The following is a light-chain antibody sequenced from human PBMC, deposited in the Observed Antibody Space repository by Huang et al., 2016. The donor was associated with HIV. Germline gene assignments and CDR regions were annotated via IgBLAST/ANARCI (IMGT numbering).Light chain of an antibody. CDR1: QSVSNN. CDR2: GAS. CDR3: HQYNNWPPWT. V-gene: IGKV3-15*01. J-gene: IGKJ1*01. Sequence: ATLSCKASQSVSNNLAWYQQKPGQAPRLLIYGASTRATGIPARFSGSGSGTEFTLTINSLESGDFAVYYCHQYNNWPPWTFGQGTKVEIK.